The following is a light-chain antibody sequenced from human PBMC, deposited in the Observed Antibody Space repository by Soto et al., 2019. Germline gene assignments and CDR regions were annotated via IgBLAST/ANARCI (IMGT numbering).Light chain of an antibody. Sequence: DIQMTQSPSSLSASVGDRVTITCRASQSISSYLNWYQQKPGKAPKLLIYAASSLQSGVPSRFSGSGSGTDFTLAISGLQPEDFANYYCQQSYSTPQTFGQGTKVEIK. J-gene: IGKJ1*01. CDR1: QSISSY. V-gene: IGKV1-39*01. CDR2: AAS. CDR3: QQSYSTPQT.